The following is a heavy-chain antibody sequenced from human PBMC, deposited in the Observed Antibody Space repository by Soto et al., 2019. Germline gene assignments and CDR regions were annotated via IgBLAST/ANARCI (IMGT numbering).Heavy chain of an antibody. Sequence: ASVKVSCKASGYTFTSYYMHWVRQAPGQGLEWMGIINPSGGSTSYAQKFQGRVTMTRDTSTSTVYMELSSLRSEDTAVYYCARERSVEDGSASFDYWGQGTLVTVSS. D-gene: IGHD3-10*01. CDR2: INPSGGST. CDR1: GYTFTSYY. CDR3: ARERSVEDGSASFDY. J-gene: IGHJ4*02. V-gene: IGHV1-46*03.